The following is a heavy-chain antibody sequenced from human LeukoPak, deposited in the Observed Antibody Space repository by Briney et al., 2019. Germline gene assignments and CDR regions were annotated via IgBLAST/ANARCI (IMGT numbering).Heavy chain of an antibody. CDR3: ARVRAAHYYDY. CDR2: VPYDGSKK. Sequence: GGSLRLSCAASGFSLSGYGMHWVRQAPGKGLEWVAVVPYDGSKKYYADSVKGRFTISRDNSKNTQYLEMNSLKVEDTAVYYCARVRAAHYYDYWGQGTLVTVSS. J-gene: IGHJ4*02. CDR1: GFSLSGYG. D-gene: IGHD6-6*01. V-gene: IGHV3-30-3*01.